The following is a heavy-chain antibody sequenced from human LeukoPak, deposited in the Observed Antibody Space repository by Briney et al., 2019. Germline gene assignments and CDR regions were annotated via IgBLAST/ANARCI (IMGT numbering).Heavy chain of an antibody. Sequence: ASVKVSCKASGYTFTSYYMHWVRQAPGQGLEWMGRINPNSGGTNYAQKFQGRVTMTRDTSISTAYMELSRLRSDDTAVYYCAYGSSGYYPFDYWGQGTLVTVSS. J-gene: IGHJ4*02. V-gene: IGHV1-2*06. CDR3: AYGSSGYYPFDY. CDR2: INPNSGGT. D-gene: IGHD3-22*01. CDR1: GYTFTSYY.